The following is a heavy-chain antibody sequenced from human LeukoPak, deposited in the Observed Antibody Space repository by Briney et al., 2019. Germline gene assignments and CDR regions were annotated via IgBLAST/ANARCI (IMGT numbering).Heavy chain of an antibody. CDR3: AKDLRAYYYGSGNVFDI. Sequence: GGSLRLSCAASGFTFGSYGMSWVRQAPGKGLEWVSAISGSGGSTYYADSVKGRFTISRDNAKNSLYLQMNSLRAGDMALYYCAKDLRAYYYGSGNVFDIWGQGTMVTVSS. D-gene: IGHD3-10*01. J-gene: IGHJ3*02. CDR1: GFTFGSYG. V-gene: IGHV3-23*01. CDR2: ISGSGGST.